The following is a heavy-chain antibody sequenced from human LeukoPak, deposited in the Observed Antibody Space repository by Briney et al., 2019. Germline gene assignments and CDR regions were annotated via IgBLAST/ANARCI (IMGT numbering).Heavy chain of an antibody. V-gene: IGHV3-9*01. D-gene: IGHD2-2*01. CDR2: ISWNSGSI. J-gene: IGHJ4*02. CDR3: ARAAIQIVVVPAAMQRLGY. CDR1: GFTFDDYA. Sequence: GGSLRLSCAASGFTFDDYAMHWVRQAPGKGLEWVSGISWNSGSIGYADSVKGRFTISRDNSKNTLYLQMNSLRAEDTAVYYCARAAIQIVVVPAAMQRLGYWGQGTLVTVSS.